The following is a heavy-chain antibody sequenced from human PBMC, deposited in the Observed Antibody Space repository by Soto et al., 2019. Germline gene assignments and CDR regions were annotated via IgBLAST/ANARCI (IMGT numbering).Heavy chain of an antibody. J-gene: IGHJ3*02. Sequence: QVQLVQSGAEVKKPGASVKVSCKASGYTFTSYDINWVRQATGQGLEWMGWMNPNSGNTGYAQKFQGRVTMTRKTSVRKAYMELSRLRSEDTAVYYFARVEGISLYNWVAFDIWVQVKMVTVSS. V-gene: IGHV1-8*01. CDR2: MNPNSGNT. CDR3: ARVEGISLYNWVAFDI. D-gene: IGHD1-1*01. CDR1: GYTFTSYD.